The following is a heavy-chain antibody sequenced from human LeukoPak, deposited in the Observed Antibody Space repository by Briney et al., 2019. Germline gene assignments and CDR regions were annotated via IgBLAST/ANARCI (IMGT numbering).Heavy chain of an antibody. CDR2: ISYDGSNK. D-gene: IGHD3-22*01. CDR1: GFTFSSYA. Sequence: GGSLRLSCAASGFTFSSYAMHWVRQAPGKGLEWVAVISYDGSNKYYADSVKGRFTISRDNSKNTLYLQMNSLRAEDTAVYYCARVSRRDSSGYYRGLDYWGQGTLVTVSS. J-gene: IGHJ4*02. V-gene: IGHV3-30-3*01. CDR3: ARVSRRDSSGYYRGLDY.